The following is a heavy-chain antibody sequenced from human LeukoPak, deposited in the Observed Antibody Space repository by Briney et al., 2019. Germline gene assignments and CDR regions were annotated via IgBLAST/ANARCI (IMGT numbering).Heavy chain of an antibody. CDR2: IYYSGST. J-gene: IGHJ4*02. CDR3: ARSPGQRAVDY. CDR1: GGSISSYY. Sequence: SETLSLTCTVSGGSISSYYWSWIRQPPGKGLEWIGYIYYSGSTNYNPSLKSRVTISVDTSKNQFSLKLSSVTAADTAVYYCARSPGQRAVDYWGQGTLVTVSS. V-gene: IGHV4-59*08.